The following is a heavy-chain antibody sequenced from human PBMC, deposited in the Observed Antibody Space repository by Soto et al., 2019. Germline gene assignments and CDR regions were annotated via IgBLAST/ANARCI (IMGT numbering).Heavy chain of an antibody. Sequence: ASETLSLTCAVSGGSISGSNYYWGWIRQPPGKGLEWIGSTYFNGNTYYNPSLRGRVTISVDTSKNQFSLKLSSVTAADTAVYYFARHIPTFGWNDAMDWFDPWGQGTLVTVSS. D-gene: IGHD1-1*01. J-gene: IGHJ5*02. V-gene: IGHV4-39*01. CDR2: TYFNGNT. CDR3: ARHIPTFGWNDAMDWFDP. CDR1: GGSISGSNYY.